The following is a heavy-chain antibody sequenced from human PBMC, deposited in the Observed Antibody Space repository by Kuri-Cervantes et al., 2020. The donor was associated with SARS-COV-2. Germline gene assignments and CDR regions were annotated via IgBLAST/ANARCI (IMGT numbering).Heavy chain of an antibody. Sequence: GGSLRLSCAASGFTFSSYGMHWVRQAPGKGLEWVAVISYDGSNKYYADSVKGRFTISRDNSKNTLYLQMNSLRAEDTAVYYCAKDGVYYFDYWGQGTLVTVSS. V-gene: IGHV3-30*18. CDR2: ISYDGSNK. J-gene: IGHJ4*02. CDR1: GFTFSSYG. D-gene: IGHD3-16*01. CDR3: AKDGVYYFDY.